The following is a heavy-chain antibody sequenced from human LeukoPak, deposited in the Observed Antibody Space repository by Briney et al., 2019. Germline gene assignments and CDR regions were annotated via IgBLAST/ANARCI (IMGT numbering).Heavy chain of an antibody. J-gene: IGHJ4*02. D-gene: IGHD2-8*01. CDR2: ISDSGDYT. CDR1: GFTFSSYA. Sequence: GGSLRLSCAGSGFTFSSYAMSWVRQAPGQGLEWVSVISDSGDYTSYADSVRGRFTISRDNSRNTLYLQMISLRPEDTAVYYCAKDASIGKYCTNGVCSPFDYWGQGTLVTVSS. CDR3: AKDASIGKYCTNGVCSPFDY. V-gene: IGHV3-23*01.